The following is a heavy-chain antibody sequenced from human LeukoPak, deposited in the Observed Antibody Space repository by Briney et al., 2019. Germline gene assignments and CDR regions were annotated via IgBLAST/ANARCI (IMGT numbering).Heavy chain of an antibody. CDR1: GGSIGSGDYY. CDR3: ARDRGDSSGYSDAFVI. V-gene: IGHV4-31*03. CDR2: VYYSGST. J-gene: IGHJ3*02. D-gene: IGHD3-22*01. Sequence: PPQTLSLTCTVSGGSIGSGDYYSSWVPPHPGKCIGWIGYVYYSGSTYYNTSLKSRLTISVDTSKNQFSLKLSSVTAADTAVYYCARDRGDSSGYSDAFVIWGKGQWSPSFQ.